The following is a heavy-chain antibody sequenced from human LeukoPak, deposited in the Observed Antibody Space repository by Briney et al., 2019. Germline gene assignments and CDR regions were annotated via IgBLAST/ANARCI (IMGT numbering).Heavy chain of an antibody. CDR3: ARGGSYYYDSSGSRTSFDY. D-gene: IGHD3-22*01. Sequence: SETLSLTCTVSGGSISSSSYYWGWIRQPPGKGLEWIGSIYYSGSTYYNPSLKSRVTISVDTSKNQFSLKLSSVTAADTAVYYCARGGSYYYDSSGSRTSFDYWGQGTLVTVSS. J-gene: IGHJ4*02. CDR2: IYYSGST. CDR1: GGSISSSSYY. V-gene: IGHV4-39*07.